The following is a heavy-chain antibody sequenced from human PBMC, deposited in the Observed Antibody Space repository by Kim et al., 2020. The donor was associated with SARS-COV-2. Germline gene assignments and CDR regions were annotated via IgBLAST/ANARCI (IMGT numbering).Heavy chain of an antibody. D-gene: IGHD3-10*01. CDR2: IYYSGST. Sequence: SETLSLTCTVSGGSISSYYWSWIRQPPGKGLEWIGYIYYSGSTNYNPSLKSRVTISVDTSKNQFFLKLSSVTAADTAVYYCARGSIWFGEFYNWGRGTLATVSS. CDR1: GGSISSYY. CDR3: ARGSIWFGEFYN. J-gene: IGHJ4*02. V-gene: IGHV4-59*01.